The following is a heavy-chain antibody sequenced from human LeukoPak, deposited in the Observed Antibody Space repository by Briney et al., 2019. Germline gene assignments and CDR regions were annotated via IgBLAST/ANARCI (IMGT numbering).Heavy chain of an antibody. CDR3: ARDAPSPGRHFDY. CDR2: IYYSGST. CDR1: GGSISSGDYS. Sequence: SSETLSLTCTVSGGSISSGDYSWSWIRQPPGKGVEWIGYIYYSGSTYYNPSLKSRVTISVDTSKNQFSLKLSSVTAADTAVYYCARDAPSPGRHFDYWGQGTLVTVSS. V-gene: IGHV4-30-4*01. J-gene: IGHJ4*02. D-gene: IGHD2-2*01.